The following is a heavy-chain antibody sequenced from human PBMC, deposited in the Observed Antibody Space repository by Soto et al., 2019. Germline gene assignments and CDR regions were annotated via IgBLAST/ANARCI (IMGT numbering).Heavy chain of an antibody. V-gene: IGHV4-30-2*03. Sequence: SETLSLTCAVSGGSISSGGYSWSWIRQPTRKGLEWIGYIYHSGSTYYNPSLKSRVTISVDTSKNQFSLKLSSVTAADTAVYYCARRGAIVVVVAATYYFDYWGQGTLVTVSS. CDR2: IYHSGST. J-gene: IGHJ4*02. D-gene: IGHD2-15*01. CDR3: ARRGAIVVVVAATYYFDY. CDR1: GGSISSGGYS.